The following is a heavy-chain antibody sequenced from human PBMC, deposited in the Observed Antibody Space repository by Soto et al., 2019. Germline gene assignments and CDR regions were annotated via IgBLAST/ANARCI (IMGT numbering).Heavy chain of an antibody. CDR3: TSLDSIYDFWSGSPPRYGMDV. CDR2: IRSKANSYAT. CDR1: GFTFSGSA. Sequence: GGSLRLSCAASGFTFSGSAMHWVRQASGKGLEWVGRIRSKANSYATAYAASVKGRFTISRDDSKNTAYLQMNSLKTEDTAVYYCTSLDSIYDFWSGSPPRYGMDVWGQGTTVTVSS. V-gene: IGHV3-73*01. D-gene: IGHD3-3*01. J-gene: IGHJ6*02.